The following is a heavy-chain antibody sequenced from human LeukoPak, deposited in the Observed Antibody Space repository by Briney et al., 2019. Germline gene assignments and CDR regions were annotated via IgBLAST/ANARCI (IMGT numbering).Heavy chain of an antibody. D-gene: IGHD3-22*01. CDR1: GYSFTSYW. V-gene: IGHV5-51*01. CDR3: ASVLYYDSSGYWFDP. CDR2: IYPGDSDT. Sequence: GESLQISCNGSGYSFTSYWIGWVRQMPGKGLEWMGIIYPGDSDTRYSPSFQGQVTISADKSISTAYLQWSSLKASDTAMYYCASVLYYDSSGYWFDPWGQGTLVTVSS. J-gene: IGHJ5*02.